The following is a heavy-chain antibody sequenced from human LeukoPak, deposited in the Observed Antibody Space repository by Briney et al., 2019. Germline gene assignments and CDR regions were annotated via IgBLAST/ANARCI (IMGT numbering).Heavy chain of an antibody. D-gene: IGHD1-1*01. CDR3: ARHWPYYYYMDV. J-gene: IGHJ6*03. CDR1: GGSLTDYH. Sequence: PSETLSLTCVVSGGSLTDYHWNWIRQSPGKGLEWIGEISHSGSTTYNPSLKSRVTISVDTSKNQFSLKLSSETAADTAVYYCARHWPYYYYMDVWGKGTTVTVSS. CDR2: ISHSGST. V-gene: IGHV4-34*01.